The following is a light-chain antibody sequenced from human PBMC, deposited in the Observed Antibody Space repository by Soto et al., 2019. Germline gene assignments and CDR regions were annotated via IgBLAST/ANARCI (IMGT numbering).Light chain of an antibody. CDR3: SSYTSSNTV. V-gene: IGLV2-14*01. Sequence: QSVLTQPASVSGSPGQSITISCTGTSSDVGGYNYVSWYQQNPGKAPKLIIYEVSRRPSGVSSRFSGSKSGNTASLTISGLQAEDEADYYGSSYTSSNTVFGGGTKLTVL. CDR1: SSDVGGYNY. CDR2: EVS. J-gene: IGLJ3*02.